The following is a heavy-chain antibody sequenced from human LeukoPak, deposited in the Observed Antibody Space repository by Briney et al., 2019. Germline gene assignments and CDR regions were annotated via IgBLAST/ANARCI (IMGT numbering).Heavy chain of an antibody. CDR3: AREDTPISTNLMSH. V-gene: IGHV3-21*01. J-gene: IGHJ4*02. Sequence: KSGGSLRLSCAASAFTFSTRTMNWVRQAPGKGLEWVSSISASSGSTYYADSVKGRFTISRENAKNSLSLQMNSLRAEDTAVYYCAREDTPISTNLMSHWGQGTLVTVSS. D-gene: IGHD5-18*01. CDR1: AFTFSTRT. CDR2: ISASSGST.